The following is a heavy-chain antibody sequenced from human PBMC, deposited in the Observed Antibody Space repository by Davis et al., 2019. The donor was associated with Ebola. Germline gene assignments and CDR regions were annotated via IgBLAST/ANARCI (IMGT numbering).Heavy chain of an antibody. J-gene: IGHJ5*02. Sequence: MPSETLSLTCAVYGGSFSGHYWAWIRQPPGKGLEWIGEINHSGSTNYNPSLKSRVTISVDRSKNQFSLKLSSVTAADTAVYYCARIKYCSGGSCLGYWFDPWGQGTLVTVSS. CDR3: ARIKYCSGGSCLGYWFDP. CDR1: GGSFSGHY. D-gene: IGHD2-15*01. CDR2: INHSGST. V-gene: IGHV4-34*01.